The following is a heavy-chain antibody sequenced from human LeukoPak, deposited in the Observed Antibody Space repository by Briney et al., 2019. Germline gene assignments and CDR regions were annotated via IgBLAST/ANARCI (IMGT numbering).Heavy chain of an antibody. J-gene: IGHJ6*03. CDR3: ARVTKYLYYYYMDV. CDR1: GGSISSYY. D-gene: IGHD2-2*01. CDR2: IYYSGST. Sequence: PSETLSLTCTVSGGSISSYYWSWTRQPPGKGLEWIGYIYYSGSTNYNPSLKSRVTISVDTSKNQFSLKLSSVTAADTAVYYCARVTKYLYYYYMDVWGKGTTVTVSS. V-gene: IGHV4-59*01.